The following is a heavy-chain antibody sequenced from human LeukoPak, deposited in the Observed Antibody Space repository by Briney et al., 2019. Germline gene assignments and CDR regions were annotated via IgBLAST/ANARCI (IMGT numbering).Heavy chain of an antibody. D-gene: IGHD3-22*01. CDR1: GFAFSDYY. J-gene: IGHJ4*02. CDR3: AKGGSTSGLFDY. Sequence: GGSLRLSCAASGFAFSDYYMNWIRQAPGKGLEWVSYISSSGSTMYYADSVKGRSTISRDNAKNSLSLQMNSLRAEDTAVYYCAKGGSTSGLFDYWGQGTLVTVSS. V-gene: IGHV3-11*04. CDR2: ISSSGSTM.